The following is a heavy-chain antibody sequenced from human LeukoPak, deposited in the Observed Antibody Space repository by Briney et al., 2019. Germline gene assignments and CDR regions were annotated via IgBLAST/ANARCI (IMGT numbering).Heavy chain of an antibody. CDR1: GYTFTSYD. CDR3: ARISSGQRRTLWYYFDY. D-gene: IGHD3-22*01. Sequence: ASVKVSCKASGYTFTSYDINWVRQATGQGLEWMGWMNPNSGNTGYAQKFQGRVTITRNTSICTAYMELSSLRSEDTAVYYCARISSGQRRTLWYYFDYWGQGTLVTVSS. CDR2: MNPNSGNT. V-gene: IGHV1-8*03. J-gene: IGHJ4*02.